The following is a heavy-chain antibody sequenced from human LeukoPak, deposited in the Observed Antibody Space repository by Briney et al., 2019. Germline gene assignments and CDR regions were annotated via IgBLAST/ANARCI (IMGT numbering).Heavy chain of an antibody. CDR3: ARVGLGLDY. Sequence: GGSLRLSCAASGFTFSSYEMNWVRQAPGKGVEGVSYISSSGSTIYYADSVKGRFTISRDNAKNSLYLQMNSLRAEDTAVYYCARVGLGLDYWGQGTLVTVSS. V-gene: IGHV3-48*03. CDR2: ISSSGSTI. D-gene: IGHD3-16*01. J-gene: IGHJ4*02. CDR1: GFTFSSYE.